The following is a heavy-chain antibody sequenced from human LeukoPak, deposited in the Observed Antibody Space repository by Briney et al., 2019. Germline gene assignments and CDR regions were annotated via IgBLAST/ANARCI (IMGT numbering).Heavy chain of an antibody. J-gene: IGHJ4*02. CDR1: GGSISSYY. CDR2: IYTSGST. CDR3: ARDGYYYGSGSSQTIDY. Sequence: SETLSLTCTVSGGSISSYYWSWIRQPAGKGLEWIGRIYTSGSTNYNPSLKSRVTMSVDTSKNQFSLKLSSVTAADTAVYYCARDGYYYGSGSSQTIDYWGQGTLVTVPS. D-gene: IGHD3-10*01. V-gene: IGHV4-4*07.